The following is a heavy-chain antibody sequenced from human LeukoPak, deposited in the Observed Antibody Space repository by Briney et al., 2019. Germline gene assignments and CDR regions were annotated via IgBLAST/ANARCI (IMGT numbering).Heavy chain of an antibody. CDR2: ISVYNGNT. CDR3: ARANYYDSSGYYYVGNYYYGMDV. Sequence: ASVKVSCKASGYTLTSYGISWVRQAPGQGLEWMGWISVYNGNTNYAQKLQGRVTMTTDTSTSKAYMELRSLRSDDTAVYYCARANYYDSSGYYYVGNYYYGMDVWGQGTTVTVSS. CDR1: GYTLTSYG. D-gene: IGHD3-22*01. V-gene: IGHV1-18*01. J-gene: IGHJ6*02.